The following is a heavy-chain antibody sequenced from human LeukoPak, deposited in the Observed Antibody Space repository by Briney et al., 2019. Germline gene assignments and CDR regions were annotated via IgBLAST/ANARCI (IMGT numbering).Heavy chain of an antibody. CDR1: GGTFSSYA. CDR2: IIPIFGTA. CDR3: ARGGDYGDYAWFDP. Sequence: ASVKVSCKASGGTFSSYAISWVRQAPGQGLEWMGGIIPIFGTANYAQKFQSRVTISADESTSTAYMDLCSLRSEDTAVYYCARGGDYGDYAWFDPWGQGTLVTVSS. V-gene: IGHV1-69*13. J-gene: IGHJ5*02. D-gene: IGHD4-17*01.